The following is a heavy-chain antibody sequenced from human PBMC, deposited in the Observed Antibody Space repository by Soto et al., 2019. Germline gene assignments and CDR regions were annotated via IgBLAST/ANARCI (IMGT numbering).Heavy chain of an antibody. CDR3: ARNVLLWFAGYYYGMDV. V-gene: IGHV4-34*01. D-gene: IGHD3-10*01. Sequence: SETLSLTCAVYGGSFSGYYWSWIRQPPGKGLEWIGEINHSGSTNYNPSLKSRVTISVDTSKNQFSLKLSSVTAADTAACYCARNVLLWFAGYYYGMDVWGQGTTVTVSS. CDR1: GGSFSGYY. CDR2: INHSGST. J-gene: IGHJ6*02.